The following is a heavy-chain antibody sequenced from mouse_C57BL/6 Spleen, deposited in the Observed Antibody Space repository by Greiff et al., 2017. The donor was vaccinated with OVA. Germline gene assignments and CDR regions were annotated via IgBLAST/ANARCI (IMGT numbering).Heavy chain of an antibody. D-gene: IGHD1-1*01. J-gene: IGHJ3*01. CDR2: IRSKSSNYAT. CDR3: VRDSTTVVDAWFAY. V-gene: IGHV10-3*01. Sequence: EVQLVESGGGLVQPKGSLKLSCAASGFTFNTYAMHWVRQAPGKGLEWVARIRSKSSNYATYYADSVKDRFTISRDDSQSMLYLQMNNLKTEDTAMYYCVRDSTTVVDAWFAYWGQGTLVTVSA. CDR1: GFTFNTYA.